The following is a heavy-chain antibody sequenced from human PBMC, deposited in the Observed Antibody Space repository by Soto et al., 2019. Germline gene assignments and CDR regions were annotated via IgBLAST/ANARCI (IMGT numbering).Heavy chain of an antibody. CDR1: GYSFTSYW. CDR3: ARRGRDGYNHLYYFDY. J-gene: IGHJ4*02. V-gene: IGHV5-51*01. D-gene: IGHD5-12*01. Sequence: PGESLKISCKGSGYSFTSYWSGWVRQMPGKGLEWMGIIYTGDSDTRYSPSFQRQITISADTSISTAYLQRSSLTASDTAMYYSARRGRDGYNHLYYFDYWGQGPLVTVSS. CDR2: IYTGDSDT.